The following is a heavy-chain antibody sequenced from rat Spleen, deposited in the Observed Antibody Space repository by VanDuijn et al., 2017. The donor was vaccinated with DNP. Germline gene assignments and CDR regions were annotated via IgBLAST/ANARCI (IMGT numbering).Heavy chain of an antibody. CDR3: ARWGTGNWDY. CDR1: GFNFSNYY. Sequence: EVQLVESGGGLVQPGRSTKLSCTVSGFNFSNYYMAWVRQAPTKGLEWVASISSGGGNTYYRDSLKGRFTISRDNAKSTLYLQMDSLRSEETATYYCARWGTGNWDYWGQGVMVTVSS. D-gene: IGHD5-1*01. V-gene: IGHV5S11*01. CDR2: ISSGGGNT. J-gene: IGHJ2*01.